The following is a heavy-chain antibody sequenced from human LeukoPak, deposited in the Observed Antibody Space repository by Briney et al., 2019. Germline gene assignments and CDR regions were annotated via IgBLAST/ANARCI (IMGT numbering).Heavy chain of an antibody. CDR2: IWYDGSNK. Sequence: GGSLRLSCATSGFTFSSYGMHWVRQAPGKGLEWVAVIWYDGSNKYYADSVKGRFTISRDNSKNTLYLQMNSLRAEDTAVYYCARAEGYYDSSGNDAFDIWGQGTMVTVSS. CDR3: ARAEGYYDSSGNDAFDI. D-gene: IGHD3-22*01. V-gene: IGHV3-33*01. J-gene: IGHJ3*02. CDR1: GFTFSSYG.